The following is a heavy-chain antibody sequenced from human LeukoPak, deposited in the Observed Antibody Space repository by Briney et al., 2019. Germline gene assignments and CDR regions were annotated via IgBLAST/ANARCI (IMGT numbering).Heavy chain of an antibody. CDR1: GFTFSDYY. D-gene: IGHD6-6*01. CDR3: ARESVAARYYYAY. V-gene: IGHV3-11*01. CDR2: ISTSGSTV. J-gene: IGHJ4*02. Sequence: KPGGSLRLSCAASGFTFSDYYMSWIRQAPGKGLEWVSSISTSGSTVYYADSVKGRFTISRDNAKNSLYLQMNSLRAEDMAVYYCARESVAARYYYAYRGQGTLVTVSS.